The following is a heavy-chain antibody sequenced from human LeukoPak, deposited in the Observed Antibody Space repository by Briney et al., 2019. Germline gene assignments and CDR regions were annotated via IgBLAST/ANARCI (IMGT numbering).Heavy chain of an antibody. CDR1: GFTFSSYS. CDR2: ISSSSSYI. Sequence: GGSLRLSCAASGFTFSSYSMNWVRQAPGKGLEWVSSISSSSSYIYYADSVKGRFTISRDNAKNPLYLQMNSLRAEDTAVYYCARVVRAATYDFWSGYYSENAFDIWGQGTMVTVSS. J-gene: IGHJ3*02. V-gene: IGHV3-21*01. D-gene: IGHD3-3*01. CDR3: ARVVRAATYDFWSGYYSENAFDI.